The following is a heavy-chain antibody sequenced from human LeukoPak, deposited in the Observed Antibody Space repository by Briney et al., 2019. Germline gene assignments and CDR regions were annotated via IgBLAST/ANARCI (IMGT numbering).Heavy chain of an antibody. CDR2: IYYSGGT. J-gene: IGHJ4*02. Sequence: SETLSLTCSVSGGSISSSNYYWGWIRQPPGKGLEWIGSIYYSGGTYYNPSLKSRVTISVDTSKKQFSLKLSSVTAADTAVYYCARLTYYDILTGYLMTYYFDYWGQGTLVTVSS. D-gene: IGHD3-9*01. CDR3: ARLTYYDILTGYLMTYYFDY. V-gene: IGHV4-39*07. CDR1: GGSISSSNYY.